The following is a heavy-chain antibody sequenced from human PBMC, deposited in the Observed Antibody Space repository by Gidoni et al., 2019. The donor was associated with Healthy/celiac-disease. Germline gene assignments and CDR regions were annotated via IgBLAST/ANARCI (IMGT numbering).Heavy chain of an antibody. Sequence: EVQLVESGGGLVQPGRSLRLSCAASGFTFDDYAMHWVRQAPGKGLEWVSGISWNSGSIGYADSVKGRFTISRDNAKNSLYLQMNSLRAEDTALYYCAKETDANYCSGGSCYSGIGWFDPWGQGTLVTVSS. CDR2: ISWNSGSI. CDR1: GFTFDDYA. CDR3: AKETDANYCSGGSCYSGIGWFDP. V-gene: IGHV3-9*01. D-gene: IGHD2-15*01. J-gene: IGHJ5*02.